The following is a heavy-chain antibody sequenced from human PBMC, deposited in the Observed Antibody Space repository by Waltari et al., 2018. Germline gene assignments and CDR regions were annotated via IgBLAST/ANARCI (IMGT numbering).Heavy chain of an antibody. CDR3: AREVLEKYSSGLDY. V-gene: IGHV1-2*02. D-gene: IGHD6-19*01. CDR2: INPNSGGT. CDR1: RYTLPGNF. Sequence: VTLMQSGAVAKKLGDAVNIPSKPPRYTLPGNFMHWVRLVPGQGNEWMRWINPNSGGTNYAQKFQGRVTMTRDTSISTAYMELSRLRSDDTAVYYCAREVLEKYSSGLDYWGQGTLVTVSS. J-gene: IGHJ4*02.